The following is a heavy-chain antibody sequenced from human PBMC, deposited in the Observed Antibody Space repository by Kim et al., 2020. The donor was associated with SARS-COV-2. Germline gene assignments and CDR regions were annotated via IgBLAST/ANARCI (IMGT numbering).Heavy chain of an antibody. CDR3: TRHGPGLWFGEPARDY. V-gene: IGHV3-73*01. J-gene: IGHJ4*02. CDR2: IRSKANSYAT. D-gene: IGHD3-10*01. CDR1: GFTFSGSA. Sequence: GGSLRLSCAASGFTFSGSAMHWVRQASGKGLEWVGRIRSKANSYATAYAASVKGRFTISRDDSKNTAYLQMNSLKTEDTAVYYCTRHGPGLWFGEPARDYWGQGTLVTVSS.